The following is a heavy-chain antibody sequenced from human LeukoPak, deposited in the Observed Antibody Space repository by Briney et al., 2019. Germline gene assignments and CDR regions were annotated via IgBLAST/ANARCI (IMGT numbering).Heavy chain of an antibody. Sequence: PSETLSLTCTVSGGSISSGSYYWSWIRQPAGKGLEWIGRIYTSGSTNYNPSLKSRVTISVDTSKNQFSLKLSSVTAADTAVYYCARDFSSSLWPRTYNWFDPWGQGTLVTVSS. D-gene: IGHD5-12*01. CDR3: ARDFSSSLWPRTYNWFDP. CDR2: IYTSGST. CDR1: GGSISSGSYY. J-gene: IGHJ5*02. V-gene: IGHV4-61*02.